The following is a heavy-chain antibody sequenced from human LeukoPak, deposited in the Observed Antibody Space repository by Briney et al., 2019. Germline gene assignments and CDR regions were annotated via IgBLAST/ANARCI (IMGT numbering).Heavy chain of an antibody. Sequence: KASETLSLTCAVYGGSFSGYYWSWIRQPPGKGREWIGEINHSGSNNYNPSLKSRVTISVDTSKNQFSLKLSSVTAADTAVYYCARGRPVLLWFGEPSNWFDPWGQGTLVTVSS. CDR3: ARGRPVLLWFGEPSNWFDP. CDR2: INHSGSN. V-gene: IGHV4-34*01. CDR1: GGSFSGYY. J-gene: IGHJ5*02. D-gene: IGHD3-10*01.